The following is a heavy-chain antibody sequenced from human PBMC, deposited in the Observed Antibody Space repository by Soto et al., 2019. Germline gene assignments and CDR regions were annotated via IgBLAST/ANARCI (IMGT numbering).Heavy chain of an antibody. J-gene: IGHJ5*02. CDR1: GGTFSSYT. CDR2: IIPILGIA. V-gene: IGHV1-69*02. D-gene: IGHD3-10*01. CDR3: ASTTYYYGSGSLGWFDP. Sequence: QVQLVQSGAEVKKPGSSVKVSCKASGGTFSSYTISWVRQAPGQGLEWMGRIIPILGIANSAQKFQGRVTSTADKSTSTAYMELRSLRSEDTAGYYCASTTYYYGSGSLGWFDPWGQGTLVTVSS.